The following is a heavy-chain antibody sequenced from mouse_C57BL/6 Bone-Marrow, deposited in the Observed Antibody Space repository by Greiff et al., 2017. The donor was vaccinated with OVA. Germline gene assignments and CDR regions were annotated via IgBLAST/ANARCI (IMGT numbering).Heavy chain of an antibody. Sequence: QVQLQQSGAELVKPGASVKMSCKASGYTFTSYWITWVKQRPGQGLEWIGDIYPGSGSTNYNEKFKSKATLTVDTSSSTAYMQLSSLTSEDSAVYYCAYDYDGGAWFAYWGQGTLVTVSA. CDR3: AYDYDGGAWFAY. CDR1: GYTFTSYW. J-gene: IGHJ3*01. CDR2: IYPGSGST. V-gene: IGHV1-55*01. D-gene: IGHD2-4*01.